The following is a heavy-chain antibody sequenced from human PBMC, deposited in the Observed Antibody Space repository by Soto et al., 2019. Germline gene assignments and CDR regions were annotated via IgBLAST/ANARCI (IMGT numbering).Heavy chain of an antibody. CDR2: IDGSGGIT. Sequence: GGSLRLSCAGSGFTLSDHYIDWVRQAPGEGLEWVSTIDGSGGITYYADSVKGRFTISRDNSRNTVYLQMNSLRGDDTALYYCVKNSGWFNTWGQGALVT. V-gene: IGHV3-23*01. D-gene: IGHD3-10*01. J-gene: IGHJ5*02. CDR1: GFTLSDHY. CDR3: VKNSGWFNT.